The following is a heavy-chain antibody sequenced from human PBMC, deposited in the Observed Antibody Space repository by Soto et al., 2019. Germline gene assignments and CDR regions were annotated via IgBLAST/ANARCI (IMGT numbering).Heavy chain of an antibody. J-gene: IGHJ6*02. CDR2: TYYRSKWYN. V-gene: IGHV6-1*01. Sequence: SQTLSLTCAISGDSFSSNSAAWNWIRQSPSRGLEWLGRTYYRSKWYNDYALYVKSRLTINPGTSKNKFSLQLNSVTPEDTAVYYCARVKYYYDSSGYYYYYYGMDVWGQGTTVTVSS. CDR1: GDSFSSNSAA. CDR3: ARVKYYYDSSGYYYYYYGMDV. D-gene: IGHD3-22*01.